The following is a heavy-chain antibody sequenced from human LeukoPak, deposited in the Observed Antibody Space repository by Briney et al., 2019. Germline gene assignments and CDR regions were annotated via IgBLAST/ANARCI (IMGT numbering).Heavy chain of an antibody. CDR2: GHNSGNN. Sequence: SETPSLTRTLSRTSTTSDFGSWIRQAPEQGPGWIGYGHNSGNNKYNPPLKSRVTISVDTSKNQFSLRLSSVTAADTAVYFCAKWAADNRAFDLWGQGTLVTVSS. CDR1: RTSTTSDF. CDR3: AKWAADNRAFDL. D-gene: IGHD2-8*01. V-gene: IGHV4-59*08. J-gene: IGHJ4*02.